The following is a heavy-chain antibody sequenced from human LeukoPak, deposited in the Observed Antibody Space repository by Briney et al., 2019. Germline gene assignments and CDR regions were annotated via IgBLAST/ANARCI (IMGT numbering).Heavy chain of an antibody. CDR1: GGSISSGGYS. V-gene: IGHV4-30-2*01. CDR3: ARTSWGRYYYGMDV. CDR2: IYHSGST. Sequence: TSETLSLTCAVSGGSISSGGYSWSWIRQPPGKGLEWIGYIYHSGSTYYNPSLKSRVTISVDRSKNQFSLKLSSVTAADTAVYYCARTSWGRYYYGMDVWGQGTTVTVSS. J-gene: IGHJ6*02. D-gene: IGHD3-16*01.